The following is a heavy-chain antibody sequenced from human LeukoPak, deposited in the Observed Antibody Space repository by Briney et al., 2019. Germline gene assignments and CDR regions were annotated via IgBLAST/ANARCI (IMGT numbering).Heavy chain of an antibody. D-gene: IGHD1-26*01. J-gene: IGHJ4*02. Sequence: PGGSLRLSCAASGFTFSSYAMSWVRQAPGKGLEWVSAISGSGGSTYYADSVKGRFTISRDNSKNTLYLQMNSLRAEDTAVYYCAKPVRGATIRPPFDYWGQGTLVTVSS. V-gene: IGHV3-23*01. CDR2: ISGSGGST. CDR3: AKPVRGATIRPPFDY. CDR1: GFTFSSYA.